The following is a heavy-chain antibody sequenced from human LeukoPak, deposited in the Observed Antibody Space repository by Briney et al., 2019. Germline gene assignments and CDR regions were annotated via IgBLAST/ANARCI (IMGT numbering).Heavy chain of an antibody. Sequence: GGALRLSCAASGFTFSSYAMSWVRQAPGKGLEWVSAISGSGGSTYYADSVKGRFTISRDNSKNSLYLQMNSLRAEDTALYYCAKDFGHSYGYFFDYWGQGTLVTVSS. V-gene: IGHV3-23*01. J-gene: IGHJ4*02. CDR2: ISGSGGST. CDR3: AKDFGHSYGYFFDY. CDR1: GFTFSSYA. D-gene: IGHD5-18*01.